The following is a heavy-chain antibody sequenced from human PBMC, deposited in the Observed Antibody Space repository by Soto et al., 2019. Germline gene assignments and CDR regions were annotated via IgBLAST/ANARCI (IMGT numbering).Heavy chain of an antibody. CDR1: GYTFTSYY. CDR2: INPSGGST. D-gene: IGHD2-15*01. CDR3: AREKCSGGSCYFSRNYYGMDV. J-gene: IGHJ6*02. Sequence: ASVKVSCKASGYTFTSYYMHWVRQAPGQGLEWMGIINPSGGSTSYAQKFQGRVTMTRDTSTSTVYMELSSLRSEDTAVYYCAREKCSGGSCYFSRNYYGMDVWGQGTTVTVSS. V-gene: IGHV1-46*01.